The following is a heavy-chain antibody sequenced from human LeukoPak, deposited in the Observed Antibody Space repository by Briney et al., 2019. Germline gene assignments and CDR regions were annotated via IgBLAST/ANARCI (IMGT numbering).Heavy chain of an antibody. CDR1: GGSFSGYD. V-gene: IGHV4-34*01. J-gene: IGHJ6*03. D-gene: IGHD2-21*02. CDR2: INYGGDT. CDR3: ARAGGDPHYYYYYYMDV. Sequence: PSETLSLTCGVDGGSFSGYDWTWVRQPPGKGLEWIGQINYGGDTNYNPSLKSRVTISVDTSKNQFSLKVTFVTAADTAVYYCARAGGDPHYYYYYYMDVWGKGTPVTVSS.